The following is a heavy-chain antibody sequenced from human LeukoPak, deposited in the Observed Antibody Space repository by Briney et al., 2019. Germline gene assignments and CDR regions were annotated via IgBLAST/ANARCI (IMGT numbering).Heavy chain of an antibody. CDR2: IWYDGSNK. J-gene: IGHJ6*02. CDR3: ARGPDIVEVPAAPGGAGNYYYYGMDV. CDR1: GFTFSSYG. V-gene: IGHV3-33*01. Sequence: GGSLRLSCAASGFTFSSYGMHWVRQAPGKGLEWVAVIWYDGSNKYYADSVKGRFTISRDNSKNTLYLQMNSLRAEDTAVYHCARGPDIVEVPAAPGGAGNYYYYGMDVWGQGTTVTVSS. D-gene: IGHD2-2*01.